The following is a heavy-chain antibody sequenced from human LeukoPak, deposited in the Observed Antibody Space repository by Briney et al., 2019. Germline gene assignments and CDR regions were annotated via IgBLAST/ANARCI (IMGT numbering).Heavy chain of an antibody. CDR1: GYTFTSYG. CDR3: ARGRSYSMKAFDI. CDR2: ISAYNGNT. D-gene: IGHD1-26*01. J-gene: IGHJ3*02. V-gene: IGHV1-18*01. Sequence: ASVKVSCKASGYTFTSYGISWVRQAPGQGLEWMGWISAYNGNTNYAQKLQGRVTMTTDTSTSTVYMELSSLRSEDTAVYYCARGRSYSMKAFDIWGQGTMVTVSS.